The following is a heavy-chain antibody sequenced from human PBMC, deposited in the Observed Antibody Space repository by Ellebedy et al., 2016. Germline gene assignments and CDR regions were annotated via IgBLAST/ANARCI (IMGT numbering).Heavy chain of an antibody. Sequence: SETLSLXCTVSGGSISSYYWTWIRQPPGKGLEWIGNIYYSGSTNYNPSLKSRVTISVDRSKNQFSLNLGSVTAADTAVYYCARDRYSAYVDVWGKGTTVTVSS. CDR1: GGSISSYY. D-gene: IGHD5-18*01. V-gene: IGHV4-59*13. CDR3: ARDRYSAYVDV. J-gene: IGHJ6*03. CDR2: IYYSGST.